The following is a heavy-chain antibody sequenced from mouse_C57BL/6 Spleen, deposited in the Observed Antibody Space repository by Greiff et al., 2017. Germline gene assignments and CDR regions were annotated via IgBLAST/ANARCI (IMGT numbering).Heavy chain of an antibody. Sequence: EVQLVESGGGLVKPGGSLKLSCAASGFTFSSYAMSWVRQTPEKRLEWVATISDGGSYTYYPDNVKGRFTISRDNAKNNLYLQMSHLKSEDTAMYYCARDQITTVVATDYFDYWGQGTTLTVSS. CDR3: ARDQITTVVATDYFDY. CDR1: GFTFSSYA. V-gene: IGHV5-4*01. J-gene: IGHJ2*01. CDR2: ISDGGSYT. D-gene: IGHD1-1*01.